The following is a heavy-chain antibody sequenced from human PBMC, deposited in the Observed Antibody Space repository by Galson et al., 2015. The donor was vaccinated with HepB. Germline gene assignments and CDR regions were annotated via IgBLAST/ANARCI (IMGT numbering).Heavy chain of an antibody. CDR3: TTDQGGYSNYYYYYYMDV. V-gene: IGHV3-15*01. CDR1: GFTFSNAW. Sequence: SLRLSCAASGFTFSNAWMSWVRQAPGKGLEWVGRIKSKTDGGTTDYAAPVKGRFTISRDDSKNTLYLQMNSLKTEDTAVYYCTTDQGGYSNYYYYYYMDVWGKGTTVTVSS. J-gene: IGHJ6*03. D-gene: IGHD4-11*01. CDR2: IKSKTDGGTT.